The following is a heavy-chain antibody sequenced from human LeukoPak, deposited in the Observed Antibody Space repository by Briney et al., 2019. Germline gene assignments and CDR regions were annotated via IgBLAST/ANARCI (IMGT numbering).Heavy chain of an antibody. V-gene: IGHV3-30*01. CDR3: ARAKDSNYVHWFDP. CDR1: GFTFSSYA. Sequence: GGSLRLSCAASGFTFSSYAMHWVRQAPGKGLEWVAVISYDGSNKYYADSAKGRFTISRDNSKNTLYLQMNSLRAEDTAVYYCARAKDSNYVHWFDPWGQGTLVTVSS. CDR2: ISYDGSNK. J-gene: IGHJ5*02. D-gene: IGHD4-11*01.